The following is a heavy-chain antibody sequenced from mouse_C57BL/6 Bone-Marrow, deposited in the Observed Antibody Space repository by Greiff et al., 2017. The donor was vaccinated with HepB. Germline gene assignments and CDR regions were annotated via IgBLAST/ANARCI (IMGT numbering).Heavy chain of an antibody. J-gene: IGHJ3*01. CDR2: IDPSDSYT. D-gene: IGHD4-1*01. Sequence: QVQLQQPGPELVMPGASVKLSCKASGYTFTSYWMHWVKQRPGQGLEWIGEIDPSDSYTNYNQKFKGKSTLTVDKSSSTAYMQLNSLTSEDSAVYYGARLGAPNWGFAYWGQGTLVTVSA. CDR1: GYTFTSYW. V-gene: IGHV1-69*01. CDR3: ARLGAPNWGFAY.